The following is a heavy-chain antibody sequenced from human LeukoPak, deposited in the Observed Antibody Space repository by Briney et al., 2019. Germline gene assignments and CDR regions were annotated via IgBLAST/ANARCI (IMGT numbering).Heavy chain of an antibody. CDR1: GGSISSSSYY. CDR3: AKDGSSWSPGGSPVTYAY. CDR2: IYYSGST. Sequence: PSETLSLTCTVSGGSISSSSYYWGWIRQPPGKGLEWIGSIYYSGSTYYNPSLKSRVTISVDTSKNQFSLKLSSVTAADTAVYYCAKDGSSWSPGGSPVTYAYWGQGTLVTVSS. D-gene: IGHD6-13*01. J-gene: IGHJ4*02. V-gene: IGHV4-39*07.